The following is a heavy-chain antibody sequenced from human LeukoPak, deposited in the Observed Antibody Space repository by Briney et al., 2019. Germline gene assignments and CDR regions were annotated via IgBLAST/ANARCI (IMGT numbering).Heavy chain of an antibody. J-gene: IGHJ6*02. CDR2: ISGSGGST. Sequence: QPGGSLRLSCAASEFTFSSYGLHWVRPAPGKGLEWVSAISGSGGSTYYADSVKGRFTISRDNSKNTLYLQMNSLRAEDTAVYYCAKGERAAAGTRRYYYYGMDVWGQGTTVTVSS. CDR1: EFTFSSYG. V-gene: IGHV3-23*01. CDR3: AKGERAAAGTRRYYYYGMDV. D-gene: IGHD6-13*01.